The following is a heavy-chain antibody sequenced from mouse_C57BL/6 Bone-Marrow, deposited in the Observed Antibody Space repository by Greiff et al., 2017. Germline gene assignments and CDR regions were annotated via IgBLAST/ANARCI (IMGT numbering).Heavy chain of an antibody. D-gene: IGHD2-4*01. J-gene: IGHJ2*01. CDR2: IYPGDGDT. CDR3: AREGGYDYDSGAYFDY. CDR1: GYAFSSYW. V-gene: IGHV1-80*01. Sequence: VQLQQSGAELVKPGASVKISCKASGYAFSSYWMNWVKQRPGKGLEWIGQIYPGDGDTNYNGKFKGKATLTADKSSSTAYMQLSSLTSEDSAVYVCAREGGYDYDSGAYFDYWGQGTTLTVSS.